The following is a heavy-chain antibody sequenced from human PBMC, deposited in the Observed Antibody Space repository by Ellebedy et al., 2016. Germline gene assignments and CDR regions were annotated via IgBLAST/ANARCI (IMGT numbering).Heavy chain of an antibody. J-gene: IGHJ4*02. CDR3: ARDELDVVVPAAYYFDY. CDR1: GFTFSSYA. CDR2: ISGSGGST. D-gene: IGHD2-2*01. V-gene: IGHV3-23*01. Sequence: GESLKISXAASGFTFSSYAMSWVRQAPGKGLEWVSAISGSGGSTYYADSVKGRFTISRDNSKNTLYLQMNSLRAEDTAVYYCARDELDVVVPAAYYFDYWGQGTLVTVSS.